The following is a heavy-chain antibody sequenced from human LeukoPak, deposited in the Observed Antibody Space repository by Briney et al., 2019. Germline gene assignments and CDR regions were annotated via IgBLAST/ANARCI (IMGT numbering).Heavy chain of an antibody. CDR3: ARMDSIYSSSSADY. D-gene: IGHD6-6*01. J-gene: IGHJ4*02. CDR1: GYTFTSYD. Sequence: ASVKVSCKASGYTFTSYDINWVRQATGQGLEWMGWMSPNSGNTGYAQKFQGRVTMTRNTSISTAYMELSSLRSEGTAVYYCARMDSIYSSSSADYWGQGTLVTVSS. V-gene: IGHV1-8*01. CDR2: MSPNSGNT.